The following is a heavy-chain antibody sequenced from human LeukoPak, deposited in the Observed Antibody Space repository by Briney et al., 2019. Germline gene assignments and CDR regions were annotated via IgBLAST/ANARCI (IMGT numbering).Heavy chain of an antibody. J-gene: IGHJ4*02. CDR2: ISSSSSYI. Sequence: GGSLRLSCAASGFTFSSYSMNWVRQAPGKGLEWVSSISSSSSYIYYADSVKGRFTISRDNAKNSLYLQMNSLRAEDTAVYYCARGGLSGWYYFDYWGQGNLVTVSS. V-gene: IGHV3-21*01. CDR3: ARGGLSGWYYFDY. CDR1: GFTFSSYS. D-gene: IGHD6-19*01.